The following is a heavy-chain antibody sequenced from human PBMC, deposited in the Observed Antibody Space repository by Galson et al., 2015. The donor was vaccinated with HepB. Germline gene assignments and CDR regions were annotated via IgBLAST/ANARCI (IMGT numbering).Heavy chain of an antibody. V-gene: IGHV3-23*01. CDR1: GFNFSSYA. CDR3: GVVIIGY. D-gene: IGHD3-3*01. CDR2: ITGSGGST. J-gene: IGHJ4*02. Sequence: SLRLSCAASGFNFSSYAMNWARQAPGKGLEWVSTITGSGGSTYYADSVKGRFTISRDNSKNTLYLQMNSLRAEDTAVYYCGVVIIGYWGQGTLVTVSS.